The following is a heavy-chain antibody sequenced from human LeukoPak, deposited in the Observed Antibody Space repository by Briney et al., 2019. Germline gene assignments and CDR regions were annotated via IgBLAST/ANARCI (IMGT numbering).Heavy chain of an antibody. CDR1: GGSISSYY. CDR3: ARGDNYCDSSGYYAY. J-gene: IGHJ4*02. D-gene: IGHD3-22*01. Sequence: PSETLSLTCTVSGGSISSYYWSWIRQPPGKGLEWIGYIYYSGSTNYNPSLKSRVTISVDTSKNQFSLKLSSVTAADTAVHYCARGDNYCDSSGYYAYWGQRTLATVSS. V-gene: IGHV4-59*01. CDR2: IYYSGST.